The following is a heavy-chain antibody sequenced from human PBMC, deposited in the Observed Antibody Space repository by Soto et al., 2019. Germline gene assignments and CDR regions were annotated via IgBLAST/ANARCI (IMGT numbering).Heavy chain of an antibody. CDR2: INAGNGNT. J-gene: IGHJ4*02. CDR1: GYTFTSYA. CDR3: AGYSSSSSGFDY. V-gene: IGHV1-3*01. D-gene: IGHD6-6*01. Sequence: ASVKVSYKASGYTFTSYAMHWVRQAPGQRLEWMGWINAGNGNTKYSQKFQGRVTITRDTSASTAYIELSSLRSEDTAAYYCAGYSSSSSGFDYWGQGTLVTVSS.